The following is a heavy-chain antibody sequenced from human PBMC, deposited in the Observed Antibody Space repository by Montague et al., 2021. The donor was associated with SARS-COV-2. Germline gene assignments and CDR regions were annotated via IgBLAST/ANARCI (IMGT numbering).Heavy chain of an antibody. Sequence: SLRLSCAGSGYYFNSYGMHWVRQAPGKGLEWVAVIWFDGSKEYYVDSVKGRFAISRDKSKNMLYLQMSSLRVEDTATYFCVRDYGDYGEEFLDYWGQGTPVIVSS. CDR3: VRDYGDYGEEFLDY. J-gene: IGHJ4*02. D-gene: IGHD4-17*01. CDR1: GYYFNSYG. CDR2: IWFDGSKE. V-gene: IGHV3-33*08.